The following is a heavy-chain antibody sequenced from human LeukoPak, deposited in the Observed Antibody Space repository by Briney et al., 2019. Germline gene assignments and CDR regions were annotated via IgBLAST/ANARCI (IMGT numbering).Heavy chain of an antibody. J-gene: IGHJ4*02. CDR3: ARGGYCSGGSCYSDY. CDR1: GGSISSSSYY. D-gene: IGHD2-15*01. CDR2: IYYSGST. Sequence: SETLSLTCAVSGGSISSSSYYWGWIRQPPGKGLEWIGSIYYSGSTYYNPPLKSRVTISVDTSKNQFSLKLSSVTAADTAVYYCARGGYCSGGSCYSDYWGQGTLVTVSS. V-gene: IGHV4-39*07.